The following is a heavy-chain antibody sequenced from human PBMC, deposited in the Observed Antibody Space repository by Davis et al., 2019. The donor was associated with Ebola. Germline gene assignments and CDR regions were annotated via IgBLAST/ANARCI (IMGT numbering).Heavy chain of an antibody. Sequence: SVKVSCKASGGTFSSYAISWVRQAPGQGLEWMGGIIPIFGTANYAQKFQGRVTITADESTSTAYMELSSLRSEDTAVYYCASTIFGVVTYYYYGMDVWGQGTTVTVSS. CDR2: IIPIFGTA. CDR1: GGTFSSYA. J-gene: IGHJ6*02. D-gene: IGHD3-3*01. CDR3: ASTIFGVVTYYYYGMDV. V-gene: IGHV1-69*13.